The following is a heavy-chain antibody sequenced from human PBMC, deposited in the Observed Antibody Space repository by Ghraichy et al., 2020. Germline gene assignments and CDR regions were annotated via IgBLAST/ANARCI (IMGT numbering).Heavy chain of an antibody. CDR3: ATVSSRAIEGARGGMHA. D-gene: IGHD1-26*01. CDR2: IYISGNT. V-gene: IGHV4-61*02. CDR1: GGSISSYTYY. Sequence: SETLSLTCTVSGGSISSYTYYWTRIRPPAGKELEWIVRIYISGNTNYNPSLKSRVTISIDTTKNHFTRKLRAVTAADTAVYYCATVSSRAIEGARGGMHAWGQGTTVTVSS. J-gene: IGHJ6*01.